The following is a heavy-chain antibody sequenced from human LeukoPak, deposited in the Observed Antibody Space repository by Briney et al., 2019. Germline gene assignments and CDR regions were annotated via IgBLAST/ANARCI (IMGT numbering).Heavy chain of an antibody. CDR1: GGSFSGYY. D-gene: IGHD6-13*01. Sequence: SETLSLTCAVYGGSFSGYYWSWIRQPPGKGLEWIGEINHSGSTNYNPSLKSRVTISVDKSKNQFSLKLSSVTAADTAVYYCARVQGYSSDYWGQGTLVTVSS. J-gene: IGHJ4*02. V-gene: IGHV4-34*01. CDR2: INHSGST. CDR3: ARVQGYSSDY.